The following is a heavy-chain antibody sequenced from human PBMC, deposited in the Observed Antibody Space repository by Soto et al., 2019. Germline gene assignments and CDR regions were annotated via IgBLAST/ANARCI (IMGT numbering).Heavy chain of an antibody. CDR2: ISAYNGNT. J-gene: IGHJ4*02. V-gene: IGHV1-18*01. CDR1: GYTFTSYG. Sequence: QVQLVQSGAEVKKPGASVKVSCKASGYTFTSYGISWVRQAPGQGLEWMGWISAYNGNTNYAQKLQGRVTMTTDTSTSTAYMELRSLRSDDTAVYYCARDRPRYCSGGSCYSEGVADYWGKGTLVTVSS. D-gene: IGHD2-15*01. CDR3: ARDRPRYCSGGSCYSEGVADY.